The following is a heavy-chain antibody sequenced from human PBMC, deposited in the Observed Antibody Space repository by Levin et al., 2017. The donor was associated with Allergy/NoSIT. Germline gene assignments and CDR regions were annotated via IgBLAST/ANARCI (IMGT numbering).Heavy chain of an antibody. Sequence: SETLSLTCAVYGGSFSGYYWSWIRQPPGKGLEWIGEINHSGSSNYNPSLKSRVTISVDTSKNQFSLKLSSVTAADTAVYYCARGYSFGGATPQGSFDYWGQGTLVTVSS. CDR1: GGSFSGYY. CDR3: ARGYSFGGATPQGSFDY. CDR2: INHSGSS. V-gene: IGHV4-34*01. D-gene: IGHD1-26*01. J-gene: IGHJ4*02.